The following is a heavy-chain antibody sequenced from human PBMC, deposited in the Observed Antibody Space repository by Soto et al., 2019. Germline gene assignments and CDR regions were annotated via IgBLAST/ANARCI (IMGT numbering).Heavy chain of an antibody. CDR2: IKQDGSEK. CDR1: GFTFSSYW. D-gene: IGHD6-13*01. CDR3: AREIDSSSWDFDY. J-gene: IGHJ4*02. Sequence: GGSLRLSCAASGFTFSSYWMSWVRQAPGKGLEWVANIKQDGSEKYYVDSVKGRFTISRDNAKNSLYLQMNSLRAEDTAVYYCAREIDSSSWDFDYWGQGTLVTVSS. V-gene: IGHV3-7*01.